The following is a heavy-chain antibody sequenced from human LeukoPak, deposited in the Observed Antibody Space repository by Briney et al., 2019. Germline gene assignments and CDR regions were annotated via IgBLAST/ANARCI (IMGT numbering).Heavy chain of an antibody. CDR2: IWFDGSNK. J-gene: IGHJ4*02. Sequence: GGSLRLSCAASGFTFSNHAIHWVRQAPGKGLEWVAVIWFDGSNKYYVDSVKGRFTISRDNSKNTVYLQMDSLRAEDTAVYYCARETLFSGSYFDYWGQGTLVTVSS. CDR1: GFTFSNHA. CDR3: ARETLFSGSYFDY. V-gene: IGHV3-33*01. D-gene: IGHD1-26*01.